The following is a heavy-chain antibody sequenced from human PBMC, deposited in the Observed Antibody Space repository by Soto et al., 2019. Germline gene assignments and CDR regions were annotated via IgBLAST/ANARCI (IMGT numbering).Heavy chain of an antibody. V-gene: IGHV1-2*02. J-gene: IGHJ4*02. Sequence: ASVKVSCKTSGYTFTGYYLHWVRQAPGQGLEWMGWISPKTGDTKYAQSFQDRVTMTSDTSISTAYMEMSSLRSDDTAVYYCATRDPGHYWGQGTLVTVS. CDR2: ISPKTGDT. CDR1: GYTFTGYY. D-gene: IGHD1-7*01. CDR3: ATRDPGHY.